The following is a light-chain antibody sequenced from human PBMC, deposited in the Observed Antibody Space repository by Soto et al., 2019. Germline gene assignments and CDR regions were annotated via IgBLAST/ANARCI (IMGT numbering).Light chain of an antibody. Sequence: DIQMTQSPSILSQSVVARLTITCRASQSISSWLAWYQQKPGKAPKLLIYAASSLQSGVPSRFSGSGSGTDFTPTISSLQPEDFATYYCQQANSFPLTVGGGNKVDI. CDR1: QSISSW. CDR2: AAS. V-gene: IGKV1-12*01. CDR3: QQANSFPLT. J-gene: IGKJ4*01.